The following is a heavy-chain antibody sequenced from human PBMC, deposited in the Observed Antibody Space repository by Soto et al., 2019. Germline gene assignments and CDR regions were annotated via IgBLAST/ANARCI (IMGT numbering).Heavy chain of an antibody. J-gene: IGHJ4*02. Sequence: QVQLQQWGAGLLKPSETLSLTCAVFGGSFSGYYWSWIRLPPGKGLEWIGEIDHSGSTNYNPPLKSRVTMSVDTSKHQFSLKLSYMTAADTAVYYCARRRRMTTVTTPTVFDYWGQGTLVTVSS. CDR2: IDHSGST. CDR3: ARRRRMTTVTTPTVFDY. V-gene: IGHV4-34*01. D-gene: IGHD4-17*01. CDR1: GGSFSGYY.